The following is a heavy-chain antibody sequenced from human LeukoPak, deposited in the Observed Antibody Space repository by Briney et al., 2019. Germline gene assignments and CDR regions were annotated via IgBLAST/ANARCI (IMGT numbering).Heavy chain of an antibody. D-gene: IGHD3-10*01. V-gene: IGHV3-64D*06. CDR2: VSSNGGST. CDR1: GFTFSRYA. CDR3: VKDGSGSYYTYYFDY. J-gene: IGHJ4*02. Sequence: GGSLRLSCSASGFTFSRYAMHWVRQAPGKGLEYVSAVSSNGGSTYYADSVKGRFTISRDNSKNTLYLQMSSLRTEDTAVYYCVKDGSGSYYTYYFDYWGQGTLVTVSS.